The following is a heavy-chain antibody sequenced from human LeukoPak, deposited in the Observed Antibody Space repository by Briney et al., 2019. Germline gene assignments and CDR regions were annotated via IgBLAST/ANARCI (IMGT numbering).Heavy chain of an antibody. CDR2: IKTKTDRGTA. D-gene: IGHD6-6*01. J-gene: IGHJ4*02. V-gene: IGHV3-15*01. CDR3: TTEKGYSSSLAFDF. CDR1: EFTFSNAR. Sequence: GGSLRLSCAASEFTFSNARMSWLREALGKELEWVGRIKTKTDRGTADYAAPVKGRFSILRDDSKDTLYLQANSLKIEDTAVYYCTTEKGYSSSLAFDFWGQGTLVTVSS.